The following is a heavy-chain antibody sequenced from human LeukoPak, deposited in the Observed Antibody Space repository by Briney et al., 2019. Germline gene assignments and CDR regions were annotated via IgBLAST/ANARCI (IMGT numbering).Heavy chain of an antibody. J-gene: IGHJ4*02. CDR3: AREDYSVYDFDY. Sequence: PSETLSLTCTVSGGSISSGGYYWSWIRQHPGKGLEWIGYIYYSGSTYYNPSLKSRVTISVDTSKNQFSLRLSSVTAADTAVYYCAREDYSVYDFDYWGQGTLVTVSS. V-gene: IGHV4-31*03. CDR2: IYYSGST. CDR1: GGSISSGGYY. D-gene: IGHD5/OR15-5a*01.